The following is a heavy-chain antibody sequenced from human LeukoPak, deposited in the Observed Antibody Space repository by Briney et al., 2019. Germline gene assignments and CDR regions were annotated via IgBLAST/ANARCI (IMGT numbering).Heavy chain of an antibody. CDR2: ISGSGGST. CDR1: GFTFSSYA. Sequence: GGSLRLSCAASGFTFSSYAMSWVRRAPGKGLEWVSAISGSGGSTYYADSVKGRFTISRDNSKNTLYLQMNSLRAEDTAVYYCANQYCSSTSCLDYWGQGTLVTVSS. V-gene: IGHV3-23*01. D-gene: IGHD2-2*01. CDR3: ANQYCSSTSCLDY. J-gene: IGHJ4*02.